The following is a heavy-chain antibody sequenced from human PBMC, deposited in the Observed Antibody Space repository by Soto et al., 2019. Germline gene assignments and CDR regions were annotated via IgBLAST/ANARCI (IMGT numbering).Heavy chain of an antibody. D-gene: IGHD6-13*01. V-gene: IGHV1-46*02. CDR1: GYTFNYQH. J-gene: IGHJ4*02. CDR3: AREAYSTSWYYFDF. CDR2: INPNGGGT. Sequence: GASVKVSCKSSGYTFNYQHLHWVRQAPEQGLEWMGIINPNGGGTRYAQKFQGRVTMTRDTSTSTVFMALDSLTSDDTAVYFCAREAYSTSWYYFDFWGQGTLVTVSS.